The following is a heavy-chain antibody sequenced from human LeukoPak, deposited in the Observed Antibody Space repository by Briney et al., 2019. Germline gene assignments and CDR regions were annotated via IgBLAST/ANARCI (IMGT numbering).Heavy chain of an antibody. CDR3: ARHSARGYYDSSGYLPHEVDFDY. Sequence: MASETLSLTCTVSGGSISSSSYYWGWIRQPPGKGLEWIGSIYYSGSTYYNPSLKSRVTISVDTSKNQFSLKLSSVTAADTAVYYCARHSARGYYDSSGYLPHEVDFDYWGQGTLVTVSS. CDR2: IYYSGST. D-gene: IGHD3-22*01. V-gene: IGHV4-39*01. CDR1: GGSISSSSYY. J-gene: IGHJ4*02.